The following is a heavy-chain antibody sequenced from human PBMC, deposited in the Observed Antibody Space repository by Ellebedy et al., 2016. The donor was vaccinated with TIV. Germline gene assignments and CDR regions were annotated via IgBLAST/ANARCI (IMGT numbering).Heavy chain of an antibody. J-gene: IGHJ4*02. D-gene: IGHD6-6*01. V-gene: IGHV3-23*01. CDR2: ISGSGGST. Sequence: GESLKISCAASGFTFSSYAMSWVRPAPGKGLEWVSAISGSGGSTYYADSVKGRFTISRDNSKNTLYLQMNSLRAEDTAVYYCAREESQDSTSSSIDYWGQGTLATVSS. CDR3: AREESQDSTSSSIDY. CDR1: GFTFSSYA.